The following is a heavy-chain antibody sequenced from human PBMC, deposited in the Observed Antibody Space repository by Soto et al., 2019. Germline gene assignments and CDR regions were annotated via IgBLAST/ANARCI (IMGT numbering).Heavy chain of an antibody. CDR1: GDSVSSNSAA. J-gene: IGHJ5*02. CDR3: ARVRFLRGTTGMYNWFDP. D-gene: IGHD1-1*01. Sequence: SQTLSLTCAISGDSVSSNSAAWNWIRQSPSRGLEWLGRTYYRSKWYNDYAVSVKSRITINPDTSKNQFSLQLNSVTPEDTAVYYGARVRFLRGTTGMYNWFDPWGQGTLVTVSA. CDR2: TYYRSKWYN. V-gene: IGHV6-1*01.